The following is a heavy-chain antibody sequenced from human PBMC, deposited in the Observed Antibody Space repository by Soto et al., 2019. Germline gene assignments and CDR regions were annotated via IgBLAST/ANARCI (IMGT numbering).Heavy chain of an antibody. CDR2: INHSGST. CDR1: GGSFSGYY. J-gene: IGHJ4*02. Sequence: SETLSLTCAVYGGSFSGYYLSWIRQPPGKGLEWIGEINHSGSTNYNPSLKSRVTISVDTSKNQFSLKLSSVTAADTAVYYCARGRDYGDYRLVYWGQGTLVTVSS. V-gene: IGHV4-34*01. CDR3: ARGRDYGDYRLVY. D-gene: IGHD4-17*01.